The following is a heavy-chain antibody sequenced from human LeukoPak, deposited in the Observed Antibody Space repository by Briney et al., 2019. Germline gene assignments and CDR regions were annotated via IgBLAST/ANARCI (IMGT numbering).Heavy chain of an antibody. Sequence: SETLSLTCTVSGGSIGSYYWSWIRQPPGKGLEWIGDIYYSGSTNYNPSLKSRVTISVDTSKNQFSLKLSSVTAADTAVYYCARSRDRDILTGSPGGVDYWGQGTLVTVSS. V-gene: IGHV4-59*08. CDR2: IYYSGST. D-gene: IGHD3-9*01. CDR3: ARSRDRDILTGSPGGVDY. J-gene: IGHJ4*02. CDR1: GGSIGSYY.